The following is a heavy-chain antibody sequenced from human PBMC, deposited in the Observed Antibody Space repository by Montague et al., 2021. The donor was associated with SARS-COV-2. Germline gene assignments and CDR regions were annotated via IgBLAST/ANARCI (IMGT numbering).Heavy chain of an antibody. Sequence: SETLSLTCAVYGGSFSGYYWSWIRQPPGKGLEWIGEISHSGSTNYNPSLKSRVTISVDTSKNQFSLKLSSVTAADTAVYYCARANGYYFDHWGQGTLVTVSS. CDR3: ARANGYYFDH. D-gene: IGHD2-8*01. CDR2: ISHSGST. CDR1: GGSFSGYY. V-gene: IGHV4-34*01. J-gene: IGHJ4*02.